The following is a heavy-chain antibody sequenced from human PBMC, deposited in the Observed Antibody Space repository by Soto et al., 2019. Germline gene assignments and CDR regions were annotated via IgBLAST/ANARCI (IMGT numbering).Heavy chain of an antibody. CDR2: INADGTTT. V-gene: IGHV3-74*01. D-gene: IGHD3-3*02. CDR3: ATVATHSYNWVDP. CDR1: GFTFSTYW. Sequence: EVHLVESGGGLVQPGGSLRLSCAASGFTFSTYWMHWVRQAPGKGLVWVSRINADGTTTTYADSVKGRFTISRDNAKTTLYLQMNSRRAEATAVYFCATVATHSYNWVDPWGQGTLVTISS. J-gene: IGHJ5*02.